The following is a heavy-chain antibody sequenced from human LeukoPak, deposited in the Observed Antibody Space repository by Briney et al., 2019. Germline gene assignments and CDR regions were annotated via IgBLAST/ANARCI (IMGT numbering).Heavy chain of an antibody. D-gene: IGHD5-18*01. V-gene: IGHV3-23*01. CDR2: ISGSGGST. J-gene: IGHJ4*02. CDR3: AKDRSYDRWYFDY. CDR1: GFTFSSYA. Sequence: PGGSLRLSCAASGFTFSSYAMSWVRQAPGKGLEWVSAISGSGGSTYYADSVKGRFTISRDNSKNTQYLQMNSLRAEDTAVYYCAKDRSYDRWYFDYWGEGTLVTVSS.